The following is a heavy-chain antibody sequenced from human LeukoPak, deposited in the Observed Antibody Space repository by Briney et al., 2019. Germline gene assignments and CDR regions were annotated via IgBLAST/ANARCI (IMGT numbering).Heavy chain of an antibody. CDR2: ISRNGVAT. J-gene: IGHJ4*02. D-gene: IGHD1-26*01. CDR1: GLSIADYT. Sequence: PGGSLRLSCEASGLSIADYTMHWVRQVPGKGLEWVSLISRNGVATKYADSVRGRFIVSRDNSKNSLYLQMNSLSTEDAALYYCARVKGEGAHIDYWGQGTLVTVSS. V-gene: IGHV3-43*01. CDR3: ARVKGEGAHIDY.